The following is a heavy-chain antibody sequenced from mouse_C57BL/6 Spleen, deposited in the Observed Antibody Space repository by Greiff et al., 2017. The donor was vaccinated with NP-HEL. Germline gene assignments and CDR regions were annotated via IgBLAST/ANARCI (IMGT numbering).Heavy chain of an antibody. CDR1: GFTFSDYG. D-gene: IGHD1-1*01. CDR3: ARIGSSYAMDY. Sequence: EVQLVESGGGLVKPGGSLKLSCAASGFTFSDYGMHWVRQAPEKGLEWVAYISSGSSTIYYADTVKGRFTISRDNAKNTLFLQMTSLRSEDTALYYCARIGSSYAMDYWGQGTSVTVSS. CDR2: ISSGSSTI. V-gene: IGHV5-17*01. J-gene: IGHJ4*01.